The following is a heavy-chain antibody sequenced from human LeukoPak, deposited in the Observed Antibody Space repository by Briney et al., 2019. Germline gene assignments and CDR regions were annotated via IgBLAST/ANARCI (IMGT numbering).Heavy chain of an antibody. CDR3: ARGLDCSSTSCYNYGMDV. J-gene: IGHJ6*02. CDR2: MNPNSGNT. CDR1: GYTFTSYD. D-gene: IGHD2-2*02. Sequence: GASVKVSCKASGYTFTSYDINWVRQATGQGLEWMGWMNPNSGNTGYAQKFQGRVTMTRNTSISTAYMELSSLRSEDTAVYYCARGLDCSSTSCYNYGMDVWGQGTTVTVSS. V-gene: IGHV1-8*01.